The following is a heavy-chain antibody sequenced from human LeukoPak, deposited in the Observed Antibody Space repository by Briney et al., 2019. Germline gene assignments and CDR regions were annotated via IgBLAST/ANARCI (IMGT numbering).Heavy chain of an antibody. V-gene: IGHV1-69*13. CDR1: GGTFSSYA. D-gene: IGHD4-17*01. CDR2: IIPIFGTA. Sequence: SVKVSCKASGGTFSSYAISWVRQAPGQGLEWMGGIIPIFGTANYAQKFQGRVTITADEFTSTAYMELSSLRSEDTAVYYCARIVTHDYGDLDYWGQGTLVTVSS. J-gene: IGHJ4*02. CDR3: ARIVTHDYGDLDY.